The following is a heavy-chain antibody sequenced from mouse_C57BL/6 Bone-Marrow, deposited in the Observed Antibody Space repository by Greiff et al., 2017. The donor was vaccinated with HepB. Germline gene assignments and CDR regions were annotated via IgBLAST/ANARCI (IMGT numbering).Heavy chain of an antibody. Sequence: QVQLKQPGAELVKPGASVKMSCKASGYTFTSYWITWVKQRPGQGLEWIGDIYPGSGSTNYNEKFKSKATLTVDTSSSTAYMQLSSLTSEDSAVYYCARGIFITPVGYFDYWGQGTTLTVSS. CDR3: ARGIFITPVGYFDY. CDR2: IYPGSGST. D-gene: IGHD1-1*01. V-gene: IGHV1-55*01. J-gene: IGHJ2*01. CDR1: GYTFTSYW.